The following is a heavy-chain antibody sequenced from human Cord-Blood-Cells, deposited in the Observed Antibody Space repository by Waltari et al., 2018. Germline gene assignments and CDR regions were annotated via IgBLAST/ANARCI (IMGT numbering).Heavy chain of an antibody. CDR2: IYYSGST. J-gene: IGHJ3*02. Sequence: QLQLQASGPGLVKPSETLSLTCTVPGGSISSYYWSWIRQPRGKGLEWIGYIYYSGSTNYNPSLKSRVTISVDTSKNQFSLKLSSVTAADTAVYYCARQVRYCSSTSCNDAFDIWGQGTMVTVSS. V-gene: IGHV4-59*08. CDR1: GGSISSYY. D-gene: IGHD2-2*01. CDR3: ARQVRYCSSTSCNDAFDI.